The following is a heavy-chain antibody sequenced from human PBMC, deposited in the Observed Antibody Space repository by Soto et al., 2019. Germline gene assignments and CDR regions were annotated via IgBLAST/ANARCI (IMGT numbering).Heavy chain of an antibody. Sequence: EVQLVESGGGLVQPGRSLRLSCAASGFSFGDYAMQWVRQVPGKGLEWVSSISWNGESIGYADSVKGRFTISRDNGKKSVYLQMNSLRGEDTAVYYGAKDVGSSGWYDGFDSWGQGTLVTVS. CDR3: AKDVGSSGWYDGFDS. J-gene: IGHJ4*02. V-gene: IGHV3-9*01. D-gene: IGHD6-19*01. CDR1: GFSFGDYA. CDR2: ISWNGESI.